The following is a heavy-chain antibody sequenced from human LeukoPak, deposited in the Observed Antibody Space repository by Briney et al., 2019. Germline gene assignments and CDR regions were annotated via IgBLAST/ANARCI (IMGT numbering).Heavy chain of an antibody. CDR2: IYYSGST. CDR3: ARLHHITDYGGWFDP. Sequence: KPSETLSLTCTVSGGPISSSSYYWGWIRQPPGKGLEWIGSIYYSGSTYYNPSLKSRVTISVDPSKNQFSLHLTSVTAADTALYYCARLHHITDYGGWFDPWGQGTPVVVSS. V-gene: IGHV4-39*01. D-gene: IGHD3-10*01. CDR1: GGPISSSSYY. J-gene: IGHJ5*02.